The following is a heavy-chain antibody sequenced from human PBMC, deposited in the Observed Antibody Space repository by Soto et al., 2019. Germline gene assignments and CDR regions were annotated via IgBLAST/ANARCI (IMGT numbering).Heavy chain of an antibody. D-gene: IGHD2-21*02. CDR1: GGTFSSYA. V-gene: IGHV1-69*13. CDR2: IIPIFGTA. Sequence: GASVKVSCKASGGTFSSYAISWVRQAPGQGLEWMGGIIPIFGTANYAQKFQGRVTITADESTSTAYMELSSLRSEDTAVYYCASERLAYCGGDCYSGNWFDPWGQGTLVTVSS. J-gene: IGHJ5*02. CDR3: ASERLAYCGGDCYSGNWFDP.